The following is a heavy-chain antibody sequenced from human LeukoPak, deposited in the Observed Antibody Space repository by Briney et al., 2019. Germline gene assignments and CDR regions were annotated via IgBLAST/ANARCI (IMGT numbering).Heavy chain of an antibody. CDR1: KFTFSTFS. V-gene: IGHV3-23*01. J-gene: IGHJ6*03. CDR2: ISGSGGYT. D-gene: IGHD3-10*01. Sequence: GGSLRLSCAASKFTFSTFSMSWVRQAPGKGLEWVSSISGSGGYTYYADSVKGRFTIPRDNSKNTLFLQMNSLRAEDTAVYCAGGGFGEAYYYYYYMDVWGKGTTVTVSS. CDR3: GGGFGEAYYYYYYMDV.